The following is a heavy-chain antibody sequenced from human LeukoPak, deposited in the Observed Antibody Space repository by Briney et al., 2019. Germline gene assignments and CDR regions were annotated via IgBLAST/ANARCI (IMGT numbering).Heavy chain of an antibody. D-gene: IGHD7-27*01. CDR3: AKKVPANWGSYFDY. J-gene: IGHJ4*02. Sequence: GGSLRLSCAASGFTFSSYAMSWVRQAPGKGLEWVSAISGSGDSTYSTDSVKGRFTISRDDSKNTLYLQMNSLRAEDTAVYYCAKKVPANWGSYFDYWGQGTLVTVSS. V-gene: IGHV3-23*01. CDR2: ISGSGDST. CDR1: GFTFSSYA.